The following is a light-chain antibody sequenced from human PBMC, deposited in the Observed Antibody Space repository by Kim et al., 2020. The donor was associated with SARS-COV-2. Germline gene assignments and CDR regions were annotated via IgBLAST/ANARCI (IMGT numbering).Light chain of an antibody. Sequence: ASVGDRVTMTCRASQTVSSWLAWYQQKPGKAPKVLIYKASNLESGVPIRCSGSGFGTEFTLTISSLQPDDFAIYYCQQYDAYPWTFGQGTKVEIK. CDR1: QTVSSW. J-gene: IGKJ1*01. CDR2: KAS. CDR3: QQYDAYPWT. V-gene: IGKV1-5*03.